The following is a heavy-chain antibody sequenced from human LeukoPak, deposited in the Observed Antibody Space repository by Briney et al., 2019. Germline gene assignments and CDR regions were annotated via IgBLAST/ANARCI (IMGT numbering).Heavy chain of an antibody. V-gene: IGHV3-48*03. CDR1: GFTFSSYE. Sequence: GGSLRLSCAASGFTFSSYEMNWVRQAPGKGLEWVSYISSSGSTIYYADSVKGRFTISRDNAKNSLYLQMNSLRAEDTAVYYCARRGRVYGMDVWGQGTTVTVSS. J-gene: IGHJ6*02. CDR3: ARRGRVYGMDV. D-gene: IGHD3-10*01. CDR2: ISSSGSTI.